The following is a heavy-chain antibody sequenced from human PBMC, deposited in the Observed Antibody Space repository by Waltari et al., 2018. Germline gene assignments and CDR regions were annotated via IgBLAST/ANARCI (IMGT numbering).Heavy chain of an antibody. D-gene: IGHD4-17*01. V-gene: IGHV4-39*01. CDR3: VSRRGLQYFDY. Sequence: QLQLQESGPGLVKPSETLSPTCTVSGGSISSSSYYWGWIRQPPGKGLEWIGSIYYSGSTYYNPSLKSRVTISVDTSKNQFSLKLSSVTAADTAVYYCVSRRGLQYFDYWGQGALVTVSS. CDR1: GGSISSSSYY. J-gene: IGHJ4*02. CDR2: IYYSGST.